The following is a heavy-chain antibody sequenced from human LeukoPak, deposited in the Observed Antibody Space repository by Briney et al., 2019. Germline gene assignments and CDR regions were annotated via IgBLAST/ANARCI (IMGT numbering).Heavy chain of an antibody. Sequence: GGSLRLSCAASGFTFSKAWMNRVRQAPGKGLEWVGHIQSKPDGGTADYAAPVKGRFTISRDDSKNTLYLVINSLKTEDTAVYYCTTRGHLRGIDHWGQGTLVTVSS. D-gene: IGHD3-10*01. CDR1: GFTFSKAW. CDR3: TTRGHLRGIDH. J-gene: IGHJ4*02. V-gene: IGHV3-15*01. CDR2: IQSKPDGGTA.